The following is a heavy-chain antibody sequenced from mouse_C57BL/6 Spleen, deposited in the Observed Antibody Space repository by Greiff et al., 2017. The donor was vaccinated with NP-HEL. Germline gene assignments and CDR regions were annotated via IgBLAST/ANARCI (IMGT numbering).Heavy chain of an antibody. Sequence: QVQLKQSGAELVRPGASVKLSCKASGYTFTDYYINWVKQRPGQGLEWIARIYPGSGNTYYNEKFKGKATLTAEKSSSTAYMQLSSLTSEDSAVYFCARSYYYGNWYFDVWGTGTTVTVSS. D-gene: IGHD1-1*01. CDR2: IYPGSGNT. CDR1: GYTFTDYY. V-gene: IGHV1-76*01. J-gene: IGHJ1*03. CDR3: ARSYYYGNWYFDV.